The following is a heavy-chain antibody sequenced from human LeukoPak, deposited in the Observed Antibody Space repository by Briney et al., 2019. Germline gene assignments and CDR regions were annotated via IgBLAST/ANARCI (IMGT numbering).Heavy chain of an antibody. J-gene: IGHJ5*02. D-gene: IGHD3-10*01. V-gene: IGHV1-18*01. CDR3: ARVSYYYGSGRLWFDP. Sequence: EASVKVSCKASGYTFTSYGISWVRQAPGQGLEWMGWISAYNGNTNYAQKLQGRVTMTTDTSTSTAYMELRSLRSDDTAVYYCARVSYYYGSGRLWFDPWGQGTLVTVSS. CDR1: GYTFTSYG. CDR2: ISAYNGNT.